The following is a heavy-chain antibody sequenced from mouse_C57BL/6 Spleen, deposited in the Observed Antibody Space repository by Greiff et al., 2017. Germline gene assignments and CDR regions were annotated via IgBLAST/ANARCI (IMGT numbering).Heavy chain of an antibody. CDR2: INPSTGGT. CDR1: GYSFTGYY. D-gene: IGHD2-5*01. Sequence: VQLQQSGPELVKPGASVKISCKASGYSFTGYYMNWVKQSPEKSLEWIGEINPSTGGTTYNQKFKAKATLTVDKSSSTAYMQLKSLTSEDSAVYYCARYYYSIYWYFDVWGTGTTVTVSS. CDR3: ARYYYSIYWYFDV. V-gene: IGHV1-42*01. J-gene: IGHJ1*03.